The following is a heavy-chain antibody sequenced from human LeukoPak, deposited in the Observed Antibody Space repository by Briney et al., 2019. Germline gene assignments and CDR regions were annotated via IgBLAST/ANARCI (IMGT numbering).Heavy chain of an antibody. D-gene: IGHD3-9*01. J-gene: IGHJ3*02. V-gene: IGHV4-39*01. Sequence: SASLSLTCTVSGGSISSSSYYWGWIRQPPGKGLEWIGSIYYSGSTYYNPSLKSRVTISVDTSKSQFSLKLSSVTAADTAVYYCARHNEALVPRGAFDIWGQGTMVTVSS. CDR1: GGSISSSSYY. CDR2: IYYSGST. CDR3: ARHNEALVPRGAFDI.